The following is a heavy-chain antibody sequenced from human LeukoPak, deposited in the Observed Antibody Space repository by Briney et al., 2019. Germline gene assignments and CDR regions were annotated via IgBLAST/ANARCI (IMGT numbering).Heavy chain of an antibody. V-gene: IGHV4-59*01. CDR2: IYYSGST. CDR1: GGSISSYY. CDR3: ARGLVSITGTTIDY. J-gene: IGHJ4*02. D-gene: IGHD1-7*01. Sequence: TSETLSLTCTVSGGSISSYYWSWIRQPPGKGLEWIGYIYYSGSTNYNPSLKSRVTISVDTSKNQFSLKLSSVTAADTAVYYCARGLVSITGTTIDYRGQGTLVTVSS.